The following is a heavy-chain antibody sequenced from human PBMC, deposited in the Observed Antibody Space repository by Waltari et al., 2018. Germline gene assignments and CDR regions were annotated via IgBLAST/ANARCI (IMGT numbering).Heavy chain of an antibody. CDR3: ASALGYGDYGPPDY. CDR1: GYSISSGYY. V-gene: IGHV4-38-2*01. D-gene: IGHD4-17*01. J-gene: IGHJ4*02. Sequence: QVQLQESGPGLVKPSETLSLTCAVSGYSISSGYYWGWIRQPPGKGLEWIGSIYHSGGTYYNPSLKRRVTISVDTSKNQFSLKLSSGTAADTAVYYCASALGYGDYGPPDYWGQGTLVTVSS. CDR2: IYHSGGT.